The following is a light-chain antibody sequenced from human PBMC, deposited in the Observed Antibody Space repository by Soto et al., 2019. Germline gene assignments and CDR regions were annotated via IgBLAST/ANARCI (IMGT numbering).Light chain of an antibody. CDR1: SSNIGAGYD. V-gene: IGLV1-40*01. CDR2: DNN. CDR3: QSYDSSLRAWV. J-gene: IGLJ3*02. Sequence: QLVLTQPPSVSGAPGQRVTISCTGSSSNIGAGYDVHWYQQLPGTAPKLLIYDNNDRPTGVPDRFSGSKSGTSASLAITGLQAEVEADYYCQSYDSSLRAWVFGGGTKLTVL.